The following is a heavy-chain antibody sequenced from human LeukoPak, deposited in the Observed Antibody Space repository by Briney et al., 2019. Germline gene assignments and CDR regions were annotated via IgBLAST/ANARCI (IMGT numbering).Heavy chain of an antibody. V-gene: IGHV3-30-3*01. D-gene: IGHD6-13*01. J-gene: IGHJ4*02. Sequence: GGSLRLSCAASGFTFSSYAMHWVRQAPGKGLEWVAVISYDGSKKYYADSVKGRFTISRDNSKNTLYLQMNSLRAEDTAVYYCARDMTSSWEGGLFDYWGQGTLVTVSS. CDR2: ISYDGSKK. CDR3: ARDMTSSWEGGLFDY. CDR1: GFTFSSYA.